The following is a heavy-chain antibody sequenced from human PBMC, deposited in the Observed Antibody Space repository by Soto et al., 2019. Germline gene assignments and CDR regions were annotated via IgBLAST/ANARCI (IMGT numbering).Heavy chain of an antibody. CDR1: GGTFSSYT. Sequence: QVQLVQSGAEVKKPGSSVKVSCKASGGTFSSYTISWVRQAPGQGLEWMGRIIPILGIANYAQKFQGRVTITADKSTSTAYMELSSLRSEDTAVYYCARCNWNYAVLGFDPWGQGTLVTVSS. CDR2: IIPILGIA. CDR3: ARCNWNYAVLGFDP. J-gene: IGHJ5*02. D-gene: IGHD1-7*01. V-gene: IGHV1-69*02.